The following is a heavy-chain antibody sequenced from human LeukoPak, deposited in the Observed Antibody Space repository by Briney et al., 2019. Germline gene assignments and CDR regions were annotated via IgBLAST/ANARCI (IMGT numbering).Heavy chain of an antibody. CDR3: ARERGRGRDSPWFDY. D-gene: IGHD1-26*01. Sequence: GGPLRLSCAASGFTFSTYGMTWVRQAPGKGLEWVSSISGSGGSTYYADSVKGRVTVSRDNSKSTLFLQMNSLRAEDAAVYYCARERGRGRDSPWFDYWGQGTLVTVSS. CDR1: GFTFSTYG. V-gene: IGHV3-23*01. J-gene: IGHJ4*02. CDR2: ISGSGGST.